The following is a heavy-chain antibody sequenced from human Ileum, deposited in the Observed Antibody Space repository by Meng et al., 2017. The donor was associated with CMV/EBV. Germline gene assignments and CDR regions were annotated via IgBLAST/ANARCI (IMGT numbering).Heavy chain of an antibody. Sequence: GGSLRLSCAASGFTFSSYAMSWVRQAPGKGLEWVSVIYSGGTSAYYADSVKGRFTISRDNSKNTLYLQMNSLRVEDTALYYCAKELGAAAPVDYWGQGTLVTVSS. V-gene: IGHV3-23*03. CDR1: GFTFSSYA. J-gene: IGHJ4*02. CDR3: AKELGAAAPVDY. D-gene: IGHD6-13*01. CDR2: IYSGGTSA.